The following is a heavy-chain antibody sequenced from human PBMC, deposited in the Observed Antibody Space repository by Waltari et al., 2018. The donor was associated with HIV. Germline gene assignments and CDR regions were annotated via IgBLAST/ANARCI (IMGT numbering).Heavy chain of an antibody. Sequence: QVQLQESGPGLVKPSQTLSLTCTVSGGSISSGSYYWSWIRQPAGKGLEGIGRIYTSGSTNYNPSLKSRVTRSVDTSKNQFSLKLSSVTAADPAVYYCARVSTVVTPYFDLWGRGTLVTVSS. CDR2: IYTSGST. CDR3: ARVSTVVTPYFDL. V-gene: IGHV4-61*02. J-gene: IGHJ2*01. D-gene: IGHD4-17*01. CDR1: GGSISSGSYY.